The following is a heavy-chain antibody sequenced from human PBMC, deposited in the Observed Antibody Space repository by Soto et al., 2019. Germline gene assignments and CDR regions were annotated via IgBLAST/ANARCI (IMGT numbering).Heavy chain of an antibody. D-gene: IGHD6-19*01. CDR1: GGTFSSYA. Sequence: SVKVSCKASGGTFSSYAISWVRQAPGQGLEWMGGIIPIFGTANYAQKFQGRVTITADESTSTAYMELRSLRSDDTAVYYCARDSVAGTVLSDYWGQGTLVTVSS. V-gene: IGHV1-69*13. CDR3: ARDSVAGTVLSDY. J-gene: IGHJ4*02. CDR2: IIPIFGTA.